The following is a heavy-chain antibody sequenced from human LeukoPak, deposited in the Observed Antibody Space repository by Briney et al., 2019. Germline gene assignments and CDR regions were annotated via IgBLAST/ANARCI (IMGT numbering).Heavy chain of an antibody. CDR3: ARSRGNYDFWSGYLGMDV. J-gene: IGHJ6*02. CDR1: GYTFTGYY. CDR2: IIPIFGTA. D-gene: IGHD3-3*01. Sequence: SVKVSCKASGYTFTGYYMHWVRQAPGQGLEWMGGIIPIFGTANYAQKFQGRVTITADESTSTAYMELSSLRSEDTAVYYCARSRGNYDFWSGYLGMDVWGQGTTVTVSS. V-gene: IGHV1-69*13.